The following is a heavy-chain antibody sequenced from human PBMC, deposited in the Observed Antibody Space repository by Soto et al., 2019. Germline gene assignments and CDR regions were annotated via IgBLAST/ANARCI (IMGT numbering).Heavy chain of an antibody. Sequence: SVKVSCKASGGTFSSYAISWVRQAPGQGLEWMGGIIPIFGTANYAQKFQGRVTITADESTSTAYMELSSLRSEDTAMYYCARVDASAITMVRGLNWFDPWGQGTLVTVSS. CDR3: ARVDASAITMVRGLNWFDP. V-gene: IGHV1-69*13. CDR1: GGTFSSYA. CDR2: IIPIFGTA. J-gene: IGHJ5*02. D-gene: IGHD3-10*01.